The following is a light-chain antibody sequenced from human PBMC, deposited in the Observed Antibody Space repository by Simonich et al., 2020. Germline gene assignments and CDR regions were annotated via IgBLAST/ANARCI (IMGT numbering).Light chain of an antibody. CDR1: QSVSSY. V-gene: IGKV3-11*01. Sequence: EIVLTQSPATLSLSPGERATLSCRASQSVSSYLAWYQQKPVQAPRLLIYDASNRATGIPARFSGSGSGTDFTLTISSLEPEDFAVYYCQQYGSSPFTFGPGTKVDIK. CDR3: QQYGSSPFT. CDR2: DAS. J-gene: IGKJ3*01.